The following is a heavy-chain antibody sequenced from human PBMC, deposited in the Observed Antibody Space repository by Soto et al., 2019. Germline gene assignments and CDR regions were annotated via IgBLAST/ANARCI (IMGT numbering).Heavy chain of an antibody. V-gene: IGHV3-23*01. D-gene: IGHD4-4*01. J-gene: IGHJ4*02. CDR2: ISGSDGST. CDR3: AKSLSERYSNYIDF. CDR1: GFTFSSHA. Sequence: PGGSLRLSCAASGFTFSSHAMXXVRPXXGKGLEWVSAISGSDGSTYYAXSVKGRFTVSRDNSKNTLYLQSNSLRDEDTAIFYCAKSLSERYSNYIDFWGQGTLVTVSS.